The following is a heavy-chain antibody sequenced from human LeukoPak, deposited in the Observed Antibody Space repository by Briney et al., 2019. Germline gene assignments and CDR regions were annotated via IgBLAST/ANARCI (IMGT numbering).Heavy chain of an antibody. CDR3: ARGIVVPLHFFDY. V-gene: IGHV4-30-4*08. J-gene: IGHJ4*02. Sequence: SQTLSLTCTVSGGSISSGDYYWSWIRQPPGKGLEWIGYIYYSGSTYYNPSLKSRVTISVDTSKNQFSLKLSSVTAADTAVYYCARGIVVPLHFFDYWGQGTLVTVSS. CDR2: IYYSGST. CDR1: GGSISSGDYY. D-gene: IGHD2-2*01.